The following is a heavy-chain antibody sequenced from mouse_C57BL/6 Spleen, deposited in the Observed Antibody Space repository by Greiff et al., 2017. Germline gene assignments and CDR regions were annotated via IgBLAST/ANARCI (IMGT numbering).Heavy chain of an antibody. V-gene: IGHV1-72*01. CDR2: IDPNSGGT. J-gene: IGHJ4*01. CDR1: GYTFTSYW. Sequence: QVQLQQPGAELVKPGASVTMSCKASGYTFTSYWMHWVKQRPGRGLEWIGRIDPNSGGTKYNEKFKSKATLTVGKPSSTTYMQLSSRTSEDSAVYYCARFEMTTVAGAMDYWGQGTSVTVSS. D-gene: IGHD1-1*01. CDR3: ARFEMTTVAGAMDY.